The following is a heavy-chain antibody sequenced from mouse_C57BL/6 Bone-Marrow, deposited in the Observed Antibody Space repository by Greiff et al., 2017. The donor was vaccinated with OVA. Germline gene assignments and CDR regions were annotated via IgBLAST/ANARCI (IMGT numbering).Heavy chain of an antibody. CDR2: IYPGSGNT. CDR3: ARGYYGSSSWFAY. V-gene: IGHV1-76*01. Sequence: VKLVESGAELVRPGASVKLSCKASGYTFTDYYINWVKQRPGQGLEWIARIYPGSGNTYYNEKFKGKATLTAEKSSSTAYMQLSSLTSEDSAVYFCARGYYGSSSWFAYWGQGTLVTVSA. D-gene: IGHD1-1*01. J-gene: IGHJ3*01. CDR1: GYTFTDYY.